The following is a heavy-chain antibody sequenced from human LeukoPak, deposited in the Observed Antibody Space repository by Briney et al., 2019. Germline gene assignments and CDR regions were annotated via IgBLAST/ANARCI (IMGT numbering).Heavy chain of an antibody. CDR2: ISAYNGNT. D-gene: IGHD1-26*01. CDR1: GYTFTSYG. CDR3: GRDRFAWELLPSYFDY. J-gene: IGHJ4*02. V-gene: IGHV1-18*01. Sequence: VASVKVSCKASGYTFTSYGISWVRQAPGQGLEWMGWISAYNGNTNYAQKLQGRVTMTTDTSTSTAYMELRSPRSDDTAVYYCGRDRFAWELLPSYFDYWGQGTLVTVSS.